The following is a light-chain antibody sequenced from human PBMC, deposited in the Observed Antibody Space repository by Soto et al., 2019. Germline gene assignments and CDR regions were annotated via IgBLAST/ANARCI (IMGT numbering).Light chain of an antibody. V-gene: IGKV3-15*01. Sequence: EMVMTQSPATLSVSPGERATLSCRASQSVSTNLAWYQQKPGQAPKLLIYDASTRAIGIPARFSGSGSGTEFPLTISSLQSEDFAVYYCQQYDNWPPYTFGQGTKLEI. CDR1: QSVSTN. J-gene: IGKJ2*01. CDR3: QQYDNWPPYT. CDR2: DAS.